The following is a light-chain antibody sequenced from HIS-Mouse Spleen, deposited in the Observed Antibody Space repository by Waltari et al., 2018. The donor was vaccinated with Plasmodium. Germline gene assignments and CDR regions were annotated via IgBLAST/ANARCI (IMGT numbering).Light chain of an antibody. V-gene: IGLV3-25*03. J-gene: IGLJ2*01. CDR1: ASPPQY. Sequence: SYELTQQPSVSVSPGQTARITCPGDASPPQYAYWYQQKPGQAPVLVIYKDSERPSGIPERFSGSSSGTTVTLTISGVQAEDEADYYCQSADSSGTYRVFGGGTKLTVL. CDR2: KDS. CDR3: QSADSSGTYRV.